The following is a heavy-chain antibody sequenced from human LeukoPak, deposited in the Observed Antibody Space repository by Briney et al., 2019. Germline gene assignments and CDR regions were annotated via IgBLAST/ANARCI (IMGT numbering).Heavy chain of an antibody. D-gene: IGHD3-22*01. Sequence: RGSPGKACAASGYTFSNYTMNWVRQAPGKGLEWVSAISCSGGSTYYADSVKGRFTISRDNSENTLYLQMNSLRAEDTAVYYCAKAGRSGYYDSSGYSADAFDVWGQREGVTVSS. CDR1: GYTFSNYT. J-gene: IGHJ3*01. CDR3: AKAGRSGYYDSSGYSADAFDV. V-gene: IGHV3-23*01. CDR2: ISCSGGST.